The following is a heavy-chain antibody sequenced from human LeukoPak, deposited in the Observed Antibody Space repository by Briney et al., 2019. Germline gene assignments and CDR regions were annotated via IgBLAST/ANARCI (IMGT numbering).Heavy chain of an antibody. V-gene: IGHV1-69*01. J-gene: IGHJ3*02. Sequence: KVSCKGSGGTFSSYAISWVRQAPGQGVEWMGGIIPIFATANFAKKFQSRVTITADESTSTAYMELSSLRSEDTAVYYCASPNSGYSYRDDAFDIWGQGTMVTVSS. CDR1: GGTFSSYA. CDR2: IIPIFATA. D-gene: IGHD5-18*01. CDR3: ASPNSGYSYRDDAFDI.